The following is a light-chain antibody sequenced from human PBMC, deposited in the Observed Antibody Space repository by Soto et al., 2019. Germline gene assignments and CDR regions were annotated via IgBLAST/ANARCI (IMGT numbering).Light chain of an antibody. CDR3: QQYYSTPPYT. CDR2: WAS. J-gene: IGKJ2*01. Sequence: DIVMTQSPDSLAVSLGERATINCESSQSILYSSNNKNYLAWYQQKPGQPPKLLIYWASTRESGVPDRFSGSGSGTDFTLTISSLQAEDVAVYYCQQYYSTPPYTFGQGTKVDIK. V-gene: IGKV4-1*01. CDR1: QSILYSSNNKNY.